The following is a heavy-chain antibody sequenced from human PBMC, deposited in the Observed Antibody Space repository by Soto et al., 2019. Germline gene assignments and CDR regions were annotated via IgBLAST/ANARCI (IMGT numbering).Heavy chain of an antibody. J-gene: IGHJ4*02. D-gene: IGHD3-3*02. CDR2: ISGSGGST. Sequence: GGSLRFACAASGFTFSSYAMSWVRQAPGKGLEWVSAISGSGGSTYYADSVKGRFTISRDNSKNTLYLQMNSLRAEDTAVYYCAKPISQEVAVANWGQGPLVTVSS. CDR3: AKPISQEVAVAN. V-gene: IGHV3-23*01. CDR1: GFTFSSYA.